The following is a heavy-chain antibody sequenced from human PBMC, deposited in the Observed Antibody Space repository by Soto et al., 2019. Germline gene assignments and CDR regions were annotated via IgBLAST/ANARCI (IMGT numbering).Heavy chain of an antibody. D-gene: IGHD1-26*01. J-gene: IGHJ4*02. CDR3: VREDGKVGTNSAFDY. CDR2: INGRGNYI. Sequence: EVQVVESGGDLVKPGGARRLSCASSGFTFSTYTMNWVRQAPGKGLEWVSSINGRGNYIYYAESVKGRFTISRDNDKNSMYLQMDRRRAEDTALYYCVREDGKVGTNSAFDYWGRGALVTVSS. V-gene: IGHV3-21*01. CDR1: GFTFSTYT.